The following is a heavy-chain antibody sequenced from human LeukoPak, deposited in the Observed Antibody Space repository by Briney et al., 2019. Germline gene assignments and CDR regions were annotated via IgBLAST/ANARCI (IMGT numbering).Heavy chain of an antibody. J-gene: IGHJ4*02. V-gene: IGHV3-48*01. CDR3: ARDIAAAGISSQLDY. Sequence: ETLSLTCTVSGGSISSSSYYWGWIRQPPGKGLEWVSYISSSSSTIYYADSVKGRFTISRDNAKNSLYLQMNSLRAEDTAVYYCARDIAAAGISSQLDYWGQGTLVTVSS. CDR1: GGSISSSS. D-gene: IGHD6-13*01. CDR2: ISSSSSTI.